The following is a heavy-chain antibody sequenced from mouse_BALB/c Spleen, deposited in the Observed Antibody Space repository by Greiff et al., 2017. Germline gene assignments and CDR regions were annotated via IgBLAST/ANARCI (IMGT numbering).Heavy chain of an antibody. D-gene: IGHD2-2*01. CDR2: INPYNGAT. CDR1: GYSFTGYY. J-gene: IGHJ2*01. V-gene: IGHV1-31*01. Sequence: EVQLQQSGPELVKPGASVKISCKASGYSFTGYYMHWVKQSHVKSLEWIGRINPYNGATSYNQNFKDKASLTVDKSSSTAYMELHSLTSEDSAVYYCARKGYGYDDFDYWGQGTTLTVSS. CDR3: ARKGYGYDDFDY.